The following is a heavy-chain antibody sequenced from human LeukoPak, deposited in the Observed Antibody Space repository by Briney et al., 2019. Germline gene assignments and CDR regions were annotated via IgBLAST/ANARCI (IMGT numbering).Heavy chain of an antibody. D-gene: IGHD1-26*01. CDR2: INRGGSEK. Sequence: PGGSLRLSCAASGFSFSSYWMTWVRKVPGKGLEWVANINRGGSEKYYVDSVKGRFTISRDNAKNSLYLQLNSLRAEDTAVYYCARDESDNYYPYWGQGTLVTVSS. J-gene: IGHJ4*02. CDR3: ARDESDNYYPY. V-gene: IGHV3-7*01. CDR1: GFSFSSYW.